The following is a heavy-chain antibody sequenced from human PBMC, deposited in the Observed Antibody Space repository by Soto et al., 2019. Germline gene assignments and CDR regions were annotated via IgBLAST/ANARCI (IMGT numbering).Heavy chain of an antibody. CDR3: ASLGVDTELEY. CDR1: GFSFSSYW. D-gene: IGHD5-18*01. J-gene: IGHJ4*02. V-gene: IGHV3-7*01. Sequence: GGSLRLSCAVSGFSFSSYWMSWVRQAPGKGLEWVANIKLDVSEKNYVDSVKGRFTISRDNAKNSLYLEMNSLRAEDTGVYYCASLGVDTELEYWGQGTLVTVSS. CDR2: IKLDVSEK.